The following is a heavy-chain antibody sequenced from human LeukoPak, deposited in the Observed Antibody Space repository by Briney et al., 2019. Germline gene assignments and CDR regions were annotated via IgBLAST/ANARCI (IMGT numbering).Heavy chain of an antibody. D-gene: IGHD3-10*01. CDR2: IYYSGST. CDR1: GGSISSYY. Sequence: TSETLSLTCTVSGGSISSYYWSWIRQPPGKGLEWIGYIYYSGSTNYNPSLKSRVTISVDTSKNQFSLKLSSVTAADTAVYYCARVVRGRSYYYYYMDVWGKGTTVTISS. CDR3: ARVVRGRSYYYYYMDV. J-gene: IGHJ6*03. V-gene: IGHV4-59*01.